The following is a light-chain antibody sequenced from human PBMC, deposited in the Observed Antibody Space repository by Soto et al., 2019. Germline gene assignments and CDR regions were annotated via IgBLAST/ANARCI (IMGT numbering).Light chain of an antibody. CDR2: GAS. CDR1: QSVSSY. Sequence: EIVLTQSPGSVSLSPGERATLSCRASQSVSSYLAWYQHKPGQAPRLLISGASSRATGIPDRFSGSGSGTDFTLTISRVEPEDFAVYHCQQYDSSPRTFGQGTKVEFK. CDR3: QQYDSSPRT. V-gene: IGKV3-20*01. J-gene: IGKJ1*01.